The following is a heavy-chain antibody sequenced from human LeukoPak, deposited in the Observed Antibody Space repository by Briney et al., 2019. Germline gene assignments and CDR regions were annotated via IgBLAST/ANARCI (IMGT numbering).Heavy chain of an antibody. J-gene: IGHJ4*02. V-gene: IGHV4-59*01. CDR3: ARGQRFGDY. Sequence: PSETLSLTCTVSGGSISSYYWSWIRQPPGKGLEWIGYISYSGSTNYNPSLKSRVTISVDTSKNQFSLKLSSVTAADTAVYYCARGQRFGDYWGQGTLVTVSS. CDR1: GGSISSYY. D-gene: IGHD3-16*01. CDR2: ISYSGST.